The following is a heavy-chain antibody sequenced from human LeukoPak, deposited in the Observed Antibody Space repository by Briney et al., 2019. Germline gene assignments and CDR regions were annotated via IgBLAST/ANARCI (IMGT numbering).Heavy chain of an antibody. CDR3: ARVLSAVYGSGSSDYYYYYGMDV. CDR2: ISYDGSNK. V-gene: IGHV3-30*04. CDR1: GFTFSSYA. Sequence: GGSLRLSCAASGFTFSSYAMHWVRQAPGKGLEWVAVISYDGSNKYYADSVKGRFTISRDNSKNTLYLQMNSLRAEDTAVYYCARVLSAVYGSGSSDYYYYYGMDVWGKGTTVTVSS. J-gene: IGHJ6*04. D-gene: IGHD3-10*01.